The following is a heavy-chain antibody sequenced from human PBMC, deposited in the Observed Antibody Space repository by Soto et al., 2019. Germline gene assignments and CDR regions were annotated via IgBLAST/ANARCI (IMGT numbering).Heavy chain of an antibody. CDR2: IDPSDSQT. D-gene: IGHD3-22*01. CDR1: GYSFAGYW. Sequence: GESRKISCKGSGYSFAGYWITWVRQKPGKGLEWMGRIDPSDSQTYYSPSFRGHVTISVTKSITTVFLQWSSLRASDTAMYYCARQIYDSDTGPNFQYYFDSWGQGTLVTVSS. V-gene: IGHV5-10-1*01. J-gene: IGHJ4*02. CDR3: ARQIYDSDTGPNFQYYFDS.